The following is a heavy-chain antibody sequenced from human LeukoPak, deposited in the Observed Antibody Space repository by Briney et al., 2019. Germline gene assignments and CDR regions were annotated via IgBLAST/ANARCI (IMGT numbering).Heavy chain of an antibody. CDR2: IIPILGIA. CDR3: AREGGEVVVPAATLIY. J-gene: IGHJ4*02. Sequence: ASVEASFEASGGPFSSYAISWVRTAPGQGVGWMGRIIPILGIANYAQKFQGRVTITADKSTSTAYMELSSLRSEDTAVYYCAREGGEVVVPAATLIYWGQGTLVTVSS. D-gene: IGHD2-2*01. CDR1: GGPFSSYA. V-gene: IGHV1-69*04.